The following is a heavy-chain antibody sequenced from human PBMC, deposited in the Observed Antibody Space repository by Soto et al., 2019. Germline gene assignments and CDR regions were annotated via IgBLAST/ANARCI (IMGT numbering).Heavy chain of an antibody. V-gene: IGHV4-30-2*01. D-gene: IGHD6-13*01. CDR2: INHSGST. Sequence: SETLSLTCTVSGGSISSGGYSWSWLRQPPGKGLEWIGEINHSGSTNYNPSLKSRVTISVDTSKNQFSLKLSSVTAADTAVYYCARAVPYVYSGKRSRWFDPWGQGTLVTVSS. CDR1: GGSISSGGYS. J-gene: IGHJ5*02. CDR3: ARAVPYVYSGKRSRWFDP.